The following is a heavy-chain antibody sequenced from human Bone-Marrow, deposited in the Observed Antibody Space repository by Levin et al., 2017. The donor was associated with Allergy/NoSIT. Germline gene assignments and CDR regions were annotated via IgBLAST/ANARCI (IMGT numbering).Heavy chain of an antibody. CDR1: GGTFSSYA. Sequence: SVKVSCKASGGTFSSYAISWVRQAPGQGLEWMGGIIPIFGTANYAQKFQGRVTITADESTSTAYMELSSLRSEDTAVYYCARNKIGYCSGGSCYGWFDPWGQGTLVTVSS. CDR3: ARNKIGYCSGGSCYGWFDP. CDR2: IIPIFGTA. J-gene: IGHJ5*02. D-gene: IGHD2-15*01. V-gene: IGHV1-69*13.